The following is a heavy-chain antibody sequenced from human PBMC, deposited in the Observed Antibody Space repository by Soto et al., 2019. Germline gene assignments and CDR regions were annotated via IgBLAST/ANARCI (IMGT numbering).Heavy chain of an antibody. CDR1: GGSISSYY. J-gene: IGHJ5*02. V-gene: IGHV4-59*01. CDR2: ISYSGS. Sequence: SETPSLTCTVSGGSISSYYWSWIRQPPGKGLEWIGDISYSGSSYNPSLKSRVTMSVDTSKNQFSLKLSSVTAADTAVYYCARLRRRDSNIFQEWFDPWGQGTLVTVSS. D-gene: IGHD3-22*01. CDR3: ARLRRRDSNIFQEWFDP.